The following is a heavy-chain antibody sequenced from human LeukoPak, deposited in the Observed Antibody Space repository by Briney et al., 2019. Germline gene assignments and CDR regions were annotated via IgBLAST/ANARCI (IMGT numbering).Heavy chain of an antibody. CDR1: GYTFTSYA. D-gene: IGHD5-12*01. V-gene: IGHV1-2*02. Sequence: ASVKVSCKASGYTFTSYAMNWVRQAPGQGLEWMGWINPNSGGTNYAQKFQGRVTMTRDTSISTAYMELSRLRSDDTAVYYCASAAFSGYDPFDYWGQGTLVTVSS. CDR2: INPNSGGT. J-gene: IGHJ4*02. CDR3: ASAAFSGYDPFDY.